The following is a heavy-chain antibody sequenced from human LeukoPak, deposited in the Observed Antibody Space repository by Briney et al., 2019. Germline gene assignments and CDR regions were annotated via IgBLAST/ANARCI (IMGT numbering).Heavy chain of an antibody. CDR1: GFTFSSYA. D-gene: IGHD3-3*01. CDR3: AKDSRVYDFWSGLDY. J-gene: IGHJ4*02. V-gene: IGHV3-23*01. CDR2: ISGSGGST. Sequence: GGSLRLSCAASGFTFSSYAMSWVRRAPGKGLEWVSAISGSGGSTYYADSVKGRFTISRDNSKNTLYLQMNSLRAEDTAVYYCAKDSRVYDFWSGLDYWGQGTLVTVSS.